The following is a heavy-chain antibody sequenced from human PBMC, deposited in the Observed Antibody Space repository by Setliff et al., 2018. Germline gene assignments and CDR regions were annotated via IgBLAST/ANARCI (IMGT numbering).Heavy chain of an antibody. V-gene: IGHV3-74*01. CDR3: MRGRSTSGTYWGFDD. CDR2: INSDGTTT. CDR1: GFTFFNHW. J-gene: IGHJ4*02. D-gene: IGHD1-26*01. Sequence: GESLKISCVGSGFTFFNHWMHWVRQVPGRGLMWVSDINSDGTTTDYADAVKGRFIISRDNTRNTLYLQMSNLEDDDTGVYYCMRGRSTSGTYWGFDDWGQGTVVTVSS.